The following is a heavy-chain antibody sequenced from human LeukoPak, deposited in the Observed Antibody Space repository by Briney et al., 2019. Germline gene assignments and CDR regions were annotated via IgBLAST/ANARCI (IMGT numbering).Heavy chain of an antibody. J-gene: IGHJ4*02. D-gene: IGHD1-1*01. V-gene: IGHV3-66*01. Sequence: PGGSLRLSCAASGFTVSSNYMSWVRQAPGKGLEWVSVIYSGGSTYYAGSVKGRFTISRDNSKNTLYLQMNSLRAEDTAVYYCARYKGVPGFDYWGQGTLVTVSS. CDR2: IYSGGST. CDR1: GFTVSSNY. CDR3: ARYKGVPGFDY.